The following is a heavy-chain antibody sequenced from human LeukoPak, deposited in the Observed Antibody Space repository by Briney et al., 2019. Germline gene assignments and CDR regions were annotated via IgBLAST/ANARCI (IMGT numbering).Heavy chain of an antibody. Sequence: SETLSLTCTVSGDSNTNSLYYWGWVRQPPGKGLEWIGTIDYGGSTYYNPSLKSRATISIDTSKNQFSLTLSPVTAADTAVYYCARRTYSGYDSPFDYWGQGTLVTVSS. CDR1: GDSNTNSLYY. CDR3: ARRTYSGYDSPFDY. CDR2: IDYGGST. V-gene: IGHV4-39*07. D-gene: IGHD5-12*01. J-gene: IGHJ4*02.